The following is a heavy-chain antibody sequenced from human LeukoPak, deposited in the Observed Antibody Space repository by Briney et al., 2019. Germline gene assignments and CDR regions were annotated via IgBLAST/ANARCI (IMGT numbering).Heavy chain of an antibody. D-gene: IGHD4-11*01. CDR1: GGSISSYY. Sequence: SETLSLTCTVSGGSISSYYWSWIRQPAGKGLEWLGRIYTSGSTNYNPSLKSRVTMSVDTSKNQFSLKLSSVTAADTAVYYCAVYSNYNWFDPWGQGTLVTVSS. J-gene: IGHJ5*02. V-gene: IGHV4-4*07. CDR3: AVYSNYNWFDP. CDR2: IYTSGST.